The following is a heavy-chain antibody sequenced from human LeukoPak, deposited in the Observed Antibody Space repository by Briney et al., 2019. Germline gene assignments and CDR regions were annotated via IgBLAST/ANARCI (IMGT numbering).Heavy chain of an antibody. CDR2: IYYSGST. CDR3: ARIEYCSSTSCYNGAFDI. D-gene: IGHD2-2*02. V-gene: IGHV4-39*01. CDR1: GGSISSSSYY. Sequence: SETLSLTCTVSGGSISSSSYYWGWIRQPPGKGLEWIGSIYYSGSTYYNPSLKSRVTISVDTSKNQFSLKLSSVTAADTAVYYCARIEYCSSTSCYNGAFDIWGQGTMVTVSS. J-gene: IGHJ3*02.